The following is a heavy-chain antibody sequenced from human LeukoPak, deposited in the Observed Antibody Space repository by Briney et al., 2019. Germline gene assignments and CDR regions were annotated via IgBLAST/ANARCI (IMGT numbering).Heavy chain of an antibody. CDR2: ISATGDKT. CDR3: AKEKKVFGVVAASFDS. Sequence: PGGSLRLSCAASGFTFRSYAMSWVRQAPGKGLEWFSAISATGDKTYYADPVKGRFTISRDNSKSTVSLQVNRLRVEDTAVYFCAKEKKVFGVVAASFDSWGQGTLVSVSS. CDR1: GFTFRSYA. D-gene: IGHD2-15*01. J-gene: IGHJ4*02. V-gene: IGHV3-23*01.